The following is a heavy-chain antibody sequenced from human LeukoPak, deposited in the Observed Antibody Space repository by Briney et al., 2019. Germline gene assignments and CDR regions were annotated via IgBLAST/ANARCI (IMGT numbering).Heavy chain of an antibody. V-gene: IGHV1-24*01. CDR2: LDPEDGET. CDR1: GYTLTELS. J-gene: IGHJ4*02. Sequence: ASVKVSCKVSGYTLTELSMHWVRQAPGKGLEWMGGLDPEDGETIYAQKFQGRVTMTEDTSTDTAYMELSSLRSEDTAVYYCATTYYYDSSGYYYLFDYWGQGTLVTVSS. D-gene: IGHD3-22*01. CDR3: ATTYYYDSSGYYYLFDY.